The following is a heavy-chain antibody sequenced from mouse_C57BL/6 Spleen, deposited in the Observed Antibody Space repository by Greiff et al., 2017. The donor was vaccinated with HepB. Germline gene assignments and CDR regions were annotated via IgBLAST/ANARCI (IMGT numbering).Heavy chain of an antibody. V-gene: IGHV1-82*01. CDR2: IYPGDGDT. Sequence: VQLQESGPELVKPGASVKISCKASGYAFSSSWMNWVKQRPGKGLEWIGRIYPGDGDTNYNGKFKGKATLTADKSSSTAYMQLSSLTSEDSAVYFCARGDWDGDAMDYWGQGTSVTVSS. D-gene: IGHD4-1*01. CDR1: GYAFSSSW. CDR3: ARGDWDGDAMDY. J-gene: IGHJ4*01.